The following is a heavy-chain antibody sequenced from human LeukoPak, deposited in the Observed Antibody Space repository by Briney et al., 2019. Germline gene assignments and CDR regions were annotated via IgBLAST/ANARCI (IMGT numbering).Heavy chain of an antibody. CDR3: ARLWDDSRESEYYFDY. J-gene: IGHJ4*02. D-gene: IGHD3-22*01. CDR2: IYTGGST. Sequence: GGSLRLSCAASGFTVSSNYMSWVRQAPGKGLEWVSVIYTGGSTHYADSVKGRFTISRDNSKNTLYLQMNSLRAEDTAVYYWARLWDDSRESEYYFDYWGQGTLVTVSS. V-gene: IGHV3-66*01. CDR1: GFTVSSNY.